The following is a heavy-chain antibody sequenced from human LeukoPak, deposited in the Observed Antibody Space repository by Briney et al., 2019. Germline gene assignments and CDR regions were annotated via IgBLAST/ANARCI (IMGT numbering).Heavy chain of an antibody. CDR2: MNPNSGNT. CDR3: AKVRSTSCYCDY. J-gene: IGHJ4*02. CDR1: GYTFTSYD. V-gene: IGHV1-8*01. D-gene: IGHD2-2*01. Sequence: ASVKVSCKASGYTFTSYDINWVRQATGQGLEWMGWMNPNSGNTGYAQKFQGRVTMTRNTSISTAYMELSSLRSEDTAVYYCAKVRSTSCYCDYWGQGTLVTVSS.